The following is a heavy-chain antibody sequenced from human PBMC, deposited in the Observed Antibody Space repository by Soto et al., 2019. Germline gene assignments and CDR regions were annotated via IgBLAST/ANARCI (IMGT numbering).Heavy chain of an antibody. D-gene: IGHD1-26*01. V-gene: IGHV1-2*04. CDR2: INPNSGGT. CDR1: GYTFTGYY. Sequence: ASVKVSCKASGYTFTGYYMHWLRQAPGQGLEWMGWINPNSGGTNYAQKFQGWVTMTRDTSISTAYMELSRLRSDDTAVYYCARGASGSYPIVYYYGMDVWGQGTTVTVSS. J-gene: IGHJ6*02. CDR3: ARGASGSYPIVYYYGMDV.